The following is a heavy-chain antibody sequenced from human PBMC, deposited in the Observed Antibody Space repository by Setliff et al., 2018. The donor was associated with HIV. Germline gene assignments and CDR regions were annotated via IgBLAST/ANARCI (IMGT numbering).Heavy chain of an antibody. V-gene: IGHV5-51*01. D-gene: IGHD3-10*01. Sequence: PGESMKISCQGSGYSFTTYWIGWVRQMPGKGLEWMGMIYPGDSDTRYSPSFQGQVTISADNSKNIFFLQMNNLRVEDTAVYFCAREFRGAPLYFYYGMDVWGQGTTVTVSS. CDR2: IYPGDSDT. CDR1: GYSFTTYW. J-gene: IGHJ6*02. CDR3: AREFRGAPLYFYYGMDV.